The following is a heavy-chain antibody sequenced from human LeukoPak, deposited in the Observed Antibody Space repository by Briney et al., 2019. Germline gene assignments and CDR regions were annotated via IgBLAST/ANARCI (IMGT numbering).Heavy chain of an antibody. CDR1: GYTFTSYA. D-gene: IGHD4-11*01. J-gene: IGHJ6*04. CDR2: IIPIFGTA. Sequence: GASVKVSCKASGYTFTSYAISWVRQAPGQGLEWMGGIIPIFGTANYAQKFQGRVTITADESTSTAYMELSSLRSEDTAVYYCAREFDYSNYPLYYYYGMDVWGKGTTVTVSS. V-gene: IGHV1-69*13. CDR3: AREFDYSNYPLYYYYGMDV.